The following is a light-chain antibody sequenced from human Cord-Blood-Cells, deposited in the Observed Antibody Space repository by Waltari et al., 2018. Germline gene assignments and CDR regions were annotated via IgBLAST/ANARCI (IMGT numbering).Light chain of an antibody. Sequence: QLVLTQSPSASASLGASVKLTCTLSSGHRSYAIPWHQQQPEKGPRYLMKLNSDGSHSKGDGIPDRFSGSSSGAERYLTISSLQSEDEADYYCQTWGTGIWVFGGGTKLTVL. CDR1: SGHRSYA. J-gene: IGLJ3*02. V-gene: IGLV4-69*01. CDR2: LNSDGSH. CDR3: QTWGTGIWV.